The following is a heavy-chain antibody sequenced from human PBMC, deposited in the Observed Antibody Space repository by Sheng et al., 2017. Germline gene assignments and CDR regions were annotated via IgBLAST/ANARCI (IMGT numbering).Heavy chain of an antibody. J-gene: IGHJ4*02. V-gene: IGHV4-38-2*02. CDR1: GYSISSGYY. D-gene: IGHD1-26*01. CDR2: IFHSGST. Sequence: QVQLQESGPGLVKPSETLSLTYTVSGYSISSGYYWGWIRQPPGKGLEWIGSIFHSGSTYYNPSLKSRVTISVDTSKNEFSLKMTSVTAADTAVYYCARVYSHWGQGTLVTVSS. CDR3: ARVYSH.